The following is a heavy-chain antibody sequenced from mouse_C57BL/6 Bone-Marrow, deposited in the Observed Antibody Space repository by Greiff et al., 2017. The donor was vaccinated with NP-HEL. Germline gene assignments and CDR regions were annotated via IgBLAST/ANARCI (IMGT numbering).Heavy chain of an antibody. CDR2: IYPRSGNT. J-gene: IGHJ3*01. Sequence: VQLQQSGAELARPGASVKLSCKASGYTFTSYGISWVKQRTGQGLEWIGEIYPRSGNTYYNEKFKGKATLTADKSSSTAYMELRSLTSEDSAVYFCARPYGAYWGQGTLVTVSA. V-gene: IGHV1-81*01. D-gene: IGHD1-1*01. CDR3: ARPYGAY. CDR1: GYTFTSYG.